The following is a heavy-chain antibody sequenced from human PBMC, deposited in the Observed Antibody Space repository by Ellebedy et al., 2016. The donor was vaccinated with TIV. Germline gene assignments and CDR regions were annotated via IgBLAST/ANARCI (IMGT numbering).Heavy chain of an antibody. CDR3: AKKLDS. Sequence: MPSETLSLTCTVSGDSTSPAGYSRSSIRKHPGKGLEWLGYIYWSGRSLYNPSLKSRLTISVDKSSNQFSLTLTSATAADTGVYYCAKKLDSWGRGTLVTVSS. CDR2: IYWSGRS. J-gene: IGHJ5*01. V-gene: IGHV4-31*03. CDR1: GDSTSPAGYS.